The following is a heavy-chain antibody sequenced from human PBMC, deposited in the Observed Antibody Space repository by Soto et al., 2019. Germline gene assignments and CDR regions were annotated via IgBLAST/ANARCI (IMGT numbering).Heavy chain of an antibody. D-gene: IGHD1-26*01. Sequence: SETLSLTCTVAGGSISSYDWSWIRQPPGKGLEWIGYIYYSGSTNYNPSLKSRVTISVDTSKNQFSLKLSSVTAADTAVYYCARRYGGNFDFWGQGTLVTVSS. CDR3: ARRYGGNFDF. J-gene: IGHJ4*02. V-gene: IGHV4-59*01. CDR1: GGSISSYD. CDR2: IYYSGST.